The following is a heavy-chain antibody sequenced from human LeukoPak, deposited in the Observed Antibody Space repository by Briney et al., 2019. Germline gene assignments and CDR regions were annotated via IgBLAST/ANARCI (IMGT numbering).Heavy chain of an antibody. D-gene: IGHD2-2*02. Sequence: SETLSLTCAVYGGSFSGYYWSWIRQPPGKGLEWIGEINHSGSTNYNPSLKRRVTISVDTSKNQFSLKLSSVTAADTAVYYCAREVYCSSTSCYTDGEIDYWGQGTLVTVSS. CDR3: AREVYCSSTSCYTDGEIDY. CDR2: INHSGST. CDR1: GGSFSGYY. J-gene: IGHJ4*02. V-gene: IGHV4-34*01.